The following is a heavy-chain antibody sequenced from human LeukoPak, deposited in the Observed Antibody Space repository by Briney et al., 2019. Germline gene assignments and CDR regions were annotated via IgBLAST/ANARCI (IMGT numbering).Heavy chain of an antibody. CDR3: ARDLIAANDY. CDR1: GFTFSSYS. CDR2: ISSSSSYI. Sequence: GGSLRLSCAASGFTFSSYSMNWVRQAPGKGLEWVSSISSSSSYIYYADSVKGRFTISRDNAKNSLYLQTNSLRAEDTAVYYCARDLIAANDYWGQGTLVTVSS. J-gene: IGHJ4*02. D-gene: IGHD6-6*01. V-gene: IGHV3-21*01.